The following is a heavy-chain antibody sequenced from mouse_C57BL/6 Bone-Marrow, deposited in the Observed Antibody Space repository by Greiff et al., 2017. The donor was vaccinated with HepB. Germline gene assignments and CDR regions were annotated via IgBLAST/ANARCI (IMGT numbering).Heavy chain of an antibody. CDR2: IDPSDSET. J-gene: IGHJ3*01. CDR1: GYTFTSYW. D-gene: IGHD2-4*01. V-gene: IGHV1-52*01. Sequence: VQLQQPGAELVRPGSSVKLSCKASGYTFTSYWMHWVKQRPIQGLEWIGNIDPSDSETHYNQKFKDKATLTVDKSSSTAYMQLSSLTSEDSAVYYCATSRRYDYDEAYWGQGTLVTVSA. CDR3: ATSRRYDYDEAY.